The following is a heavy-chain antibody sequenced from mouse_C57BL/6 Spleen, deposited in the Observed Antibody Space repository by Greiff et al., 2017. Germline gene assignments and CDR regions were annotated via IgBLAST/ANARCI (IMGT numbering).Heavy chain of an antibody. CDR3: ARESNFYCED. V-gene: IGHV1-4*01. D-gene: IGHD4-1*01. Sequence: VQLQQSGAELARPGASVKMSCKASGYTFTSYTMHWVKQRPGQGLEWIGYINPSSGYTNYNQKFKDKATLTADQSSSTDYMQLSSLTSEDSAVYYCARESNFYCEDWGQGTTLTVSS. J-gene: IGHJ2*01. CDR1: GYTFTSYT. CDR2: INPSSGYT.